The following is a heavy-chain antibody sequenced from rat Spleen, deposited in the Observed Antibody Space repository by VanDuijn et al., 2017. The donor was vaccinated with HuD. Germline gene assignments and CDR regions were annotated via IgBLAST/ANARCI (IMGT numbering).Heavy chain of an antibody. V-gene: IGHV5-25*01. D-gene: IGHD1-4*01. Sequence: EVQMVESGGGLVKPGRSLKLSCAASGFTFSNYYMAWVRQAPTKGLEWVASISPSGGSTYYPDSVKGRFTISRDNAKSTLYLQMDSLRSEDTATYYCARLDYPGVTDLDYWGQGVMVTVSS. CDR2: ISPSGGST. CDR1: GFTFSNYY. J-gene: IGHJ2*01. CDR3: ARLDYPGVTDLDY.